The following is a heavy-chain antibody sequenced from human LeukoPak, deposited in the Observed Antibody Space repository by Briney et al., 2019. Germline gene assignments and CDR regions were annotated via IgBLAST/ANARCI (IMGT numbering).Heavy chain of an antibody. D-gene: IGHD6-6*01. J-gene: IGHJ4*02. V-gene: IGHV3-21*01. CDR2: ISSSSSYI. Sequence: PGGSLRLSCAASGFAFSSYSINWVRQAPGKGLEWVSSISSSSSYIYYADSVKGRSTISRDNAKNSLYLQMNSLRAEDTAVYYCARFEYSSPYYFDYWGQGTLVTVSP. CDR3: ARFEYSSPYYFDY. CDR1: GFAFSSYS.